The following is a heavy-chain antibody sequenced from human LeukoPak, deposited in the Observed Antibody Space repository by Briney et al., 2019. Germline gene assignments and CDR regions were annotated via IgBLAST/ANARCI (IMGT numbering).Heavy chain of an antibody. J-gene: IGHJ4*02. V-gene: IGHV4-59*12. CDR2: IQYSGIT. Sequence: SETLSLTCTVSGGPIGSYYWSWIRQPPGKGLEWIGCIQYSGITNYNPSLKSRVTMSVDTSKNQFSLKLSSVTAADTAVYYCAREWGWGYSSGWYDYWGQGALVTVSS. D-gene: IGHD6-19*01. CDR1: GGPIGSYY. CDR3: AREWGWGYSSGWYDY.